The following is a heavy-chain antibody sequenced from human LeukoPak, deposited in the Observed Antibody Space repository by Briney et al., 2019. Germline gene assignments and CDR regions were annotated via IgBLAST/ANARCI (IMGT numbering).Heavy chain of an antibody. CDR3: ARRAYAYGCDY. CDR1: GFTFSSYA. D-gene: IGHD5-18*01. CDR2: ISGDGVGT. J-gene: IGHJ4*02. Sequence: GGSLRLSCAASGFTFSSYAMHWVRQAPGKGLDYVSSISGDGVGTYYADSVKGRFTISRDNSKNTLYLQMSSLSTEDTALYYCARRAYAYGCDYWGQGTLVTVSS. V-gene: IGHV3-64D*08.